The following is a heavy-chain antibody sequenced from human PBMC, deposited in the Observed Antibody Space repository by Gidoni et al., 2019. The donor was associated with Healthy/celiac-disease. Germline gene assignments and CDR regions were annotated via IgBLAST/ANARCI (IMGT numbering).Heavy chain of an antibody. CDR2: ISRSSSYI. CDR1: GFTFSSYS. D-gene: IGHD3-3*01. V-gene: IGHV3-21*01. Sequence: EVQLVESGGGLVEPGGSLRLSCAASGFTFSSYSLNWVPQAPGRGLEWVSSISRSSSYIDYEDLGKGRFTISRDNAKNSLYLQMNSLRAEDTAVYYCARCHHRSAFGVPEPLLRLSPYYYYGMDVWGQGTTVTVSS. CDR3: ARCHHRSAFGVPEPLLRLSPYYYYGMDV. J-gene: IGHJ6*02.